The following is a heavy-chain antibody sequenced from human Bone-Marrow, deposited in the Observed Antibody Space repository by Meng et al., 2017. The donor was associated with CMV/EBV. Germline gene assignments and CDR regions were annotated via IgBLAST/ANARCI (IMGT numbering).Heavy chain of an antibody. CDR2: INPDGSVK. V-gene: IGHV3-7*01. J-gene: IGHJ5*02. CDR1: SFSFTSSW. CDR3: ARGLSMVGIAGSWCDP. D-gene: IGHD1-26*01. Sequence: GESLKISWAASSFSFTSSWMNWVRQAPGKGLEWVANINPDGSVKQYVDSVKGRFSVSRDNAKNSLYLQMNSLRAEDMAVYYCARGLSMVGIAGSWCDPWGQGTLVTVSS.